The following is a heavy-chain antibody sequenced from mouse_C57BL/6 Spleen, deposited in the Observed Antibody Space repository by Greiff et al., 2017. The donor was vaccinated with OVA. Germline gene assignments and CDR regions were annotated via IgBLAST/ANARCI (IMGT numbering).Heavy chain of an antibody. CDR1: GFTFSSYA. D-gene: IGHD1-1*01. CDR2: ISDGGSYT. V-gene: IGHV5-4*01. J-gene: IGHJ3*01. CDR3: ARDHPYYGSSPAWFAY. Sequence: EVHLVESGGGLVKPGGSLKLSCAASGFTFSSYAMSWVRQTPEKRLEWVATISDGGSYTYYPDNVKGRFTISRDNAKNNLYLQMSHLKSEDTAMYYCARDHPYYGSSPAWFAYWGQGTLVTVSA.